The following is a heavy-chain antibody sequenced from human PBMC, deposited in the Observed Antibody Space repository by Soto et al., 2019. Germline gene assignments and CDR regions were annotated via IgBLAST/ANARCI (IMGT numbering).Heavy chain of an antibody. D-gene: IGHD2-21*01. V-gene: IGHV1-18*01. Sequence: QVQLVQSGAEVKKPGASVKVSCKASGYTFTSYGINWVRQAPGQGLEWMGWISVYNGNTNYAQKLQGRVTMTTDTSTSTAYMELRSLRSDDTAVYYCARHHIKGNSLEAFDIWGQGTMVSVSS. CDR1: GYTFTSYG. J-gene: IGHJ3*02. CDR3: ARHHIKGNSLEAFDI. CDR2: ISVYNGNT.